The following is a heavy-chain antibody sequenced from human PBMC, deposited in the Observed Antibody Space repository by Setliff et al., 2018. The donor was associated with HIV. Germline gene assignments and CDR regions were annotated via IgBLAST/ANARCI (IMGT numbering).Heavy chain of an antibody. CDR3: ARTQPDTIFGVVVFDC. Sequence: SETLSLTCTVSGTSINSHYWSWIRQTPGKGLQWIGLIYYTGIPTYNPSLEGRITMSVDRSKNQFSLRLTTMTAADTAVYYCARTQPDTIFGVVVFDCWGQGKMVTVSS. CDR2: IYYTGIP. V-gene: IGHV4-59*08. D-gene: IGHD3-3*01. CDR1: GTSINSHY. J-gene: IGHJ4*02.